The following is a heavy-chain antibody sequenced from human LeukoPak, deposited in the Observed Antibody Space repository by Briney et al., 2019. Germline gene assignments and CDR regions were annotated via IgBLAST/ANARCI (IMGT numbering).Heavy chain of an antibody. Sequence: GGSLRLSCGASGFTFTMYAMSWVRQGPGKGLEWVSAISSSGDKTHYVDSVKGRFTISRDNSRNTVYLQMNSLRVEDAALYYCAKGLEPATDVKQTFDFWGQGALVTVSS. CDR3: AKGLEPATDVKQTFDF. D-gene: IGHD1-26*01. CDR1: GFTFTMYA. CDR2: ISSSGDKT. J-gene: IGHJ4*02. V-gene: IGHV3-23*01.